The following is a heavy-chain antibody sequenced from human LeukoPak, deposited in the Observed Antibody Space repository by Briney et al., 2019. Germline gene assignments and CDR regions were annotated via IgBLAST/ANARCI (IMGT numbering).Heavy chain of an antibody. J-gene: IGHJ3*02. CDR2: IYHSGST. Sequence: SETLSLTCAVSGYSISSGYYWGWIRQPPGKGLEWIGGIYHSGSTYYNPSLKSRVTISVDTSKNQFSLKLSSVTAADTAVYYCARHYYDSSGPAFDIWGQGTMVTVSS. D-gene: IGHD3-22*01. CDR3: ARHYYDSSGPAFDI. CDR1: GYSISSGYY. V-gene: IGHV4-38-2*01.